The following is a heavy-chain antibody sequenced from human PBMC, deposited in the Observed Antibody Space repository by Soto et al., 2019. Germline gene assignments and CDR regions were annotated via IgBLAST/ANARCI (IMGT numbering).Heavy chain of an antibody. J-gene: IGHJ4*02. CDR1: GFTFSNYG. CDR3: ARDGSSTSCYGGHFDY. V-gene: IGHV3-21*01. CDR2: ISSSGNYM. Sequence: EVQLVESGGGLVKPGGSLRLSCAASGFTFSNYGMNWVRQAPGKGLEWVSSISSSGNYMYYADSVKGRFTISRDNAKNSLYLQMNSLRAADTAVYYCARDGSSTSCYGGHFDYWGQGTLVPVSS. D-gene: IGHD2-2*01.